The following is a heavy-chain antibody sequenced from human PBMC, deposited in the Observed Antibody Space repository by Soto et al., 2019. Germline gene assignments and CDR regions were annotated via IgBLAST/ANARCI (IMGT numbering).Heavy chain of an antibody. Sequence: QVQLVESGGGVVQPGRSLRLSCAASGFTFSSYAMHWVRQAPGKGLEWVAVISYDGSNKYYADSVKGRFTISRDNSKNTLYLQMNSLRAEDTAVYYCAREFRPITSGGSGSSDYWGQGTLVTVSS. CDR1: GFTFSSYA. CDR3: AREFRPITSGGSGSSDY. D-gene: IGHD3-10*01. CDR2: ISYDGSNK. J-gene: IGHJ4*02. V-gene: IGHV3-30-3*01.